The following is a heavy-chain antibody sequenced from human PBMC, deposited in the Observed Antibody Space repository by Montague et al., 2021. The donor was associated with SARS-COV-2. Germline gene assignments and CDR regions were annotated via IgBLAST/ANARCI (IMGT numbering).Heavy chain of an antibody. CDR2: ISSSSGYI. V-gene: IGHV3-21*01. D-gene: IGHD4-17*01. J-gene: IGHJ4*02. CDR1: GFTFKNYA. Sequence: SLRLSCAASGFTFKNYAMSWVRQAPGKGLEWVSSISSSSGYIYYADSVKGRFTISRDNAKNSLYLQMNSLRAEDTAVYYCARTLTTVTSDYFDYWGQGTLVTVSS. CDR3: ARTLTTVTSDYFDY.